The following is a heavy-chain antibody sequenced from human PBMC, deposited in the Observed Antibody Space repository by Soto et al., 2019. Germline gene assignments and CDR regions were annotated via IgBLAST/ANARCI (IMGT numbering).Heavy chain of an antibody. J-gene: IGHJ6*04. CDR3: ARGHSHYDFWSGYPV. Sequence: GGSLRLSCAASGFTFSSYSMNWVRQAPGKGLEWVSSISSSSSYIYYADSVKGRFTISRDNAKNSLYLQMNSLRAEDTAVYYCARGHSHYDFWSGYPVWGKGTTVTVSS. CDR2: ISSSSSYI. CDR1: GFTFSSYS. D-gene: IGHD3-3*01. V-gene: IGHV3-21*01.